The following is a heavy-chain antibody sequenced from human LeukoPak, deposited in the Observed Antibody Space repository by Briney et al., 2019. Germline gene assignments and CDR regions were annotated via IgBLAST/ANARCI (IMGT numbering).Heavy chain of an antibody. D-gene: IGHD3-22*01. CDR3: ARGDLYYDSSGYYADFDY. CDR1: GFTFSSYW. V-gene: IGHV3-7*01. J-gene: IGHJ4*02. CDR2: IKQDGSEK. Sequence: GGSLRLSCAASGFTFSSYWMSWVRQAPGKGLEWVANIKQDGSEKYYVDSVKGRFTISRDNAKNSLYPQMNSLRAEDTAVYYCARGDLYYDSSGYYADFDYWGQGTLVTVSS.